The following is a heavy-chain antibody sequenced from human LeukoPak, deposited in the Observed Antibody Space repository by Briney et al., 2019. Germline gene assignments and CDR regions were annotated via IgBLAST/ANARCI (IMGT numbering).Heavy chain of an antibody. CDR3: TAGLGKTDDDS. CDR2: VRTTGGGETT. J-gene: IGHJ4*02. V-gene: IGHV3-15*01. D-gene: IGHD4-11*01. Sequence: GESLKISCEGSGFIFKNAWMSWIRQAPGKGLEWLGRVRTTGGGETTDYGAPVRGRFTISRDDSKSTVYLQMNSLETEDTGIYYCTAGLGKTDDDSWGQGTLVTVSS. CDR1: GFIFKNAW.